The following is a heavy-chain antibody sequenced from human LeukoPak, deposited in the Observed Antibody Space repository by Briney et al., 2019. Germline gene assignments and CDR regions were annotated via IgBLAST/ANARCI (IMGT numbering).Heavy chain of an antibody. CDR3: AKDRGVWAFDI. V-gene: IGHV3-30-3*01. CDR2: ISYDGSNK. Sequence: GGSLRLSCAASGITLSSYDMHWVRQAPGKALEWVAVISYDGSNKDYAESVKGRFTISRDNSKNTLDLQMNSLRAEDTAVYYCAKDRGVWAFDIWGQGTMVTVSS. D-gene: IGHD3-10*01. CDR1: GITLSSYD. J-gene: IGHJ3*02.